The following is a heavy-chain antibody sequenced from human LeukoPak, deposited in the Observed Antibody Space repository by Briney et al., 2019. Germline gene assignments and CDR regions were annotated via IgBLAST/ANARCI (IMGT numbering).Heavy chain of an antibody. CDR2: INHSGST. CDR1: GGSFSGYY. CDR3: ARAPGYSSSSGGLDP. V-gene: IGHV4-34*01. J-gene: IGHJ5*02. Sequence: SETLSLTCAVYGGSFSGYYWSWIRQPPGKGLEWIGEINHSGSTNYNPSLKSRVTISVDTSKNQFSLKLSSVTAADTAVYYCARAPGYSSSSGGLDPWGQGTLVTVSS. D-gene: IGHD6-6*01.